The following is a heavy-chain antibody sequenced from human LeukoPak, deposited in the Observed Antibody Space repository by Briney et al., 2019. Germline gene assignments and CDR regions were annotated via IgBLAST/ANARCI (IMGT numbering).Heavy chain of an antibody. CDR1: GGSISSYY. D-gene: IGHD2-15*01. V-gene: IGHV4-4*07. CDR2: IYTSGST. Sequence: PETLSLTCTVSGGSISSYYWSWIRQPAGKGLEWIGRIYTSGSTNYNPSLKSRVTRSVDTSKNPFSLKLSSVTAADTAVYYCARDRLLNWFDPWGQGTLVTVSS. CDR3: ARDRLLNWFDP. J-gene: IGHJ5*02.